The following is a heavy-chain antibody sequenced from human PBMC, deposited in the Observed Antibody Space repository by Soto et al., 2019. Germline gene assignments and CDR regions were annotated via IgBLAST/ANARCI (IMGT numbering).Heavy chain of an antibody. D-gene: IGHD2-21*01. Sequence: RRLSCAASGFAFSSHSMYWVRQAPGKGLEWLSYTSPSGNNIQYADSVRGRFTISRDNARNSVSLQMNSLRDGDTAVYYCVKGRLDPAYFDIWGQGSLVTVSS. CDR2: TSPSGNNI. CDR3: VKGRLDPAYFDI. V-gene: IGHV3-48*02. CDR1: GFAFSSHS. J-gene: IGHJ4*02.